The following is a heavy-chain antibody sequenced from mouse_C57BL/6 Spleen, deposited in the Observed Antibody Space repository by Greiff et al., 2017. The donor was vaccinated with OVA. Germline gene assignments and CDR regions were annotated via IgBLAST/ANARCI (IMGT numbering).Heavy chain of an antibody. CDR2: IYPGDGDT. Sequence: VQLQQSGPELVKPGASVKISCKASGYAFSSSWMNWVKQRPGKGLEWIGRIYPGDGDTNYNGKFKGKATLTADKSSSTAYMQLSSLTSEDSAVYFCAVDSSGSLYYAMDYWGQGTSVTVSS. V-gene: IGHV1-82*01. J-gene: IGHJ4*01. CDR3: AVDSSGSLYYAMDY. D-gene: IGHD3-2*02. CDR1: GYAFSSSW.